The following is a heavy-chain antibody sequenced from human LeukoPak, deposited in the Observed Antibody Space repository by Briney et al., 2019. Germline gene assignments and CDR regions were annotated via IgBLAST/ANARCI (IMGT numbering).Heavy chain of an antibody. D-gene: IGHD4-17*01. Sequence: SVKVSCKASGGTFSSYAISWVRQAPGQGLEWMGRIIPILGIANYARKFQGRVTITADKSTSTAYMELSSLRSEDTAVYYCARGSYGDYDFDYWGQGTLVTVSS. CDR2: IIPILGIA. V-gene: IGHV1-69*04. J-gene: IGHJ4*02. CDR3: ARGSYGDYDFDY. CDR1: GGTFSSYA.